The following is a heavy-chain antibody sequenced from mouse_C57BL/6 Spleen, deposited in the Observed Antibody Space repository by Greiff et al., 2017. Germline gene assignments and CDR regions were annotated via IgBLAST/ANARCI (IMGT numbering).Heavy chain of an antibody. D-gene: IGHD1-1*01. Sequence: ESGPGLVKLSQPLSLTCSVTAYSITRGYYWNWIRQFPGTKLEWMGYISYDGSNNYNPSLKNRISVNCDTSKNQFFLKLNSVTTEDTATYYCASPLYYYGSGWDFDGWGTGTTGTVSS. V-gene: IGHV3-6*01. J-gene: IGHJ1*03. CDR1: AYSITRGYY. CDR2: ISYDGSN. CDR3: ASPLYYYGSGWDFDG.